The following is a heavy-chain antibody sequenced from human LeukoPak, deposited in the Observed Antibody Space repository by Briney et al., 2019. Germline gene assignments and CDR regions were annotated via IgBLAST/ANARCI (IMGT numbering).Heavy chain of an antibody. CDR2: VKSKTDGGTT. J-gene: IGHJ4*02. CDR3: TTVSMLRGGPGFD. Sequence: GGSLRLSCAVSGFTFSNAWMSWVRQAPGKGLEWVGRVKSKTDGGTTDYAVPVKGRFTISRDDSKNTLYLQMHSLKTEDTAMYYCTTVSMLRGGPGFDWGQGTLVTVSS. D-gene: IGHD3-10*01. V-gene: IGHV3-15*05. CDR1: GFTFSNAW.